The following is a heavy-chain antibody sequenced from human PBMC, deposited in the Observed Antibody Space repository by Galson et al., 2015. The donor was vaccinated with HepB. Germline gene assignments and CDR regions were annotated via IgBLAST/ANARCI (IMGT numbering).Heavy chain of an antibody. CDR1: GDSIDSSRHS. Sequence: ETLSLTCVFSGDSIDSSRHSWAWIRQPPGRGLEWIGNVSYTGMTYYNPSLKSRLTIDVDTSKDHFSLILTSVTAADTAVYYCARQPSPGWFDPWGQGTLVTVSS. CDR2: VSYTGMT. J-gene: IGHJ5*02. V-gene: IGHV4-39*01. CDR3: ARQPSPGWFDP.